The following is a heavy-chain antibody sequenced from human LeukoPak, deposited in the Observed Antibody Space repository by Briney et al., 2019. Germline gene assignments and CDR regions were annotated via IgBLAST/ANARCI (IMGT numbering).Heavy chain of an antibody. CDR1: GYTFTSYD. J-gene: IGHJ4*02. CDR3: AKTGGYCGRTSCPYYFDF. CDR2: MNPNSGNT. V-gene: IGHV1-8*01. D-gene: IGHD2-2*01. Sequence: GASVKVSCKASGYTFTSYDINWVRQAPGQGLEWMGWMNPNSGNTGYAQKFQGRVTMTRNTSISTAYMELSGLRSEDTAVYYCAKTGGYCGRTSCPYYFDFWGQGALVTVSS.